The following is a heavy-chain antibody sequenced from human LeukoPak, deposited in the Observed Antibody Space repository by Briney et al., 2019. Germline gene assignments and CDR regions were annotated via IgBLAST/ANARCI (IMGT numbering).Heavy chain of an antibody. CDR3: AKPITITGATDGFDI. Sequence: GGSLRLSCAASGFAFSTYWMNWIRQAPGKGLEWVANIKQDGSEKYYLDSVKGRFTISRGNAKSLLYLHMSSLRAEDTAVYYCAKPITITGATDGFDIWGQGAKVIVSS. D-gene: IGHD5-12*01. CDR2: IKQDGSEK. J-gene: IGHJ3*02. CDR1: GFAFSTYW. V-gene: IGHV3-7*01.